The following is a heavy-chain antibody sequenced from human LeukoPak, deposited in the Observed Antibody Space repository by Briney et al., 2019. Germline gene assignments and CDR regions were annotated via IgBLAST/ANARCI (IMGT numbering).Heavy chain of an antibody. CDR1: GGSFSGYY. Sequence: SETLSLTCAVYGGSFSGYYWSWIRQPPGKGLEGIGEINHSGSTNYNPSLKSRVTISVDTSKNQFSLKLSSVTAADTAVYYCARAGGFTMVRGAVNNWFDPWGQGTLVTVSS. CDR2: INHSGST. V-gene: IGHV4-34*01. CDR3: ARAGGFTMVRGAVNNWFDP. D-gene: IGHD3-10*01. J-gene: IGHJ5*02.